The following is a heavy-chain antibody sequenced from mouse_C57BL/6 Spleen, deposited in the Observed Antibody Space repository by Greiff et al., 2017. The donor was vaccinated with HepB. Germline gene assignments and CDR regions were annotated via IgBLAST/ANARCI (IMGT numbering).Heavy chain of an antibody. V-gene: IGHV1-15*01. Sequence: QVQLKESGAELVRPGASVTLSCKASGYTFTDYEMHWVKQTPVHGLEWIGAIDPETGGTAYNQKFKGKAILTADKSSSTAYMELRSLTSEDSAVYYCTRSEGPDYWGQGTTLTVSS. CDR2: IDPETGGT. CDR3: TRSEGPDY. J-gene: IGHJ2*01. CDR1: GYTFTDYE.